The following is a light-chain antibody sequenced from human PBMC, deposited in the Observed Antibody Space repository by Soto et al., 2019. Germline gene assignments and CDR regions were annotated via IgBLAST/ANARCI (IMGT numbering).Light chain of an antibody. J-gene: IGLJ2*01. Sequence: NFMLTQPHSVSESPGQTVTISCTRSSGSIASDDVQWYQQRPGSAPINVIFEDSQRPSGVPDRFSGSIDSSSNSASLTISRLTTEDAADYYCQSVDGKYVVFGGGTKVTVL. CDR1: SGSIASDD. V-gene: IGLV6-57*04. CDR2: EDS. CDR3: QSVDGKYVV.